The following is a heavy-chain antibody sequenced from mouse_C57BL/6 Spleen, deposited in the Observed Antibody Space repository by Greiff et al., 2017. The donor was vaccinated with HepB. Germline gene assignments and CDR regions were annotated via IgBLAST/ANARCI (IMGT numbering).Heavy chain of an antibody. V-gene: IGHV1-18*01. Sequence: VQLQQSGPELVKPGASVKIPCKASGYTFTDYNMDWVKQSHGKSLEWIGDINPNNGGTIYNQKFKGKATLTVDKSSSTAYMELRSLTSEDTAVYYCARELVGGDYAMDYWGQGTSVTVSS. CDR3: ARELVGGDYAMDY. CDR2: INPNNGGT. CDR1: GYTFTDYN. D-gene: IGHD1-1*02. J-gene: IGHJ4*01.